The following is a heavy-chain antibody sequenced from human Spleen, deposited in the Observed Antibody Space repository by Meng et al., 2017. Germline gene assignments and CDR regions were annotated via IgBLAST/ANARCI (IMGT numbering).Heavy chain of an antibody. V-gene: IGHV3-33*01. D-gene: IGHD2/OR15-2a*01. J-gene: IGHJ3*01. Sequence: GESLKISCAASGFTFSSYGMHWVRQAPGKGLEWVAVVWFDGKNKYYADSVKGRFTISRDNAKKSLYLEMNSLRAEDTALYYCARDLQYGPPFDLWGQGTMVTVSS. CDR1: GFTFSSYG. CDR3: ARDLQYGPPFDL. CDR2: VWFDGKNK.